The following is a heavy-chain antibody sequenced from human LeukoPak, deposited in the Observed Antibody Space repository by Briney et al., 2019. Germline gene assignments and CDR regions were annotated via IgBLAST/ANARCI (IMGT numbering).Heavy chain of an antibody. Sequence: SETLSLTCDVSGYSISSGHYWGWIRQSPGKGLEWIATMYKSGSTYFKSSLKSRVTISLDTHKNQFSLTLNSVTAADTAIYYCARHVYGRHQLQSYHFDYWGQGILVTVSS. D-gene: IGHD5-24*01. J-gene: IGHJ4*02. CDR1: GYSISSGHY. CDR3: ARHVYGRHQLQSYHFDY. V-gene: IGHV4-38-2*01. CDR2: MYKSGST.